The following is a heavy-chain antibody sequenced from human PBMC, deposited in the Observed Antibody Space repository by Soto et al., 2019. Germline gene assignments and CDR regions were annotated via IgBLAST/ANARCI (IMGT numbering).Heavy chain of an antibody. CDR2: ISYDGSNK. D-gene: IGHD1-1*01. Sequence: GGSLRLSCAASGFTFSSYAMHWVRQAPGKGLEWVAVISYDGSNKYYADSVKGRFTISRDNSKNTLYLQMNSLRAEDTAVYYCARDNSPATVPSYFDYWGQGTLVTVSS. J-gene: IGHJ4*02. CDR1: GFTFSSYA. CDR3: ARDNSPATVPSYFDY. V-gene: IGHV3-30-3*01.